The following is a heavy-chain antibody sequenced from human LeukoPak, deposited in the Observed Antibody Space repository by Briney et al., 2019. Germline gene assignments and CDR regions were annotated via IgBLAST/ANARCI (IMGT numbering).Heavy chain of an antibody. Sequence: PGGSLRLSCAASGFTFSDYYMSWVRQAPGKGLEWVSAISGSGGSTYYADSVKGRFTISRDNSKNTLYLQMNSLRAEDMAVYYCAKGGYVVVPAAMGAFDIWGQGTMVTVSS. V-gene: IGHV3-23*01. D-gene: IGHD2-2*01. CDR2: ISGSGGST. CDR1: GFTFSDYY. CDR3: AKGGYVVVPAAMGAFDI. J-gene: IGHJ3*02.